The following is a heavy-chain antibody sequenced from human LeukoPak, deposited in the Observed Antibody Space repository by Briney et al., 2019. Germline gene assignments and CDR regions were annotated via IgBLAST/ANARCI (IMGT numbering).Heavy chain of an antibody. V-gene: IGHV1-2*02. Sequence: GASVKVSCKASGYTFTSYGISWVRQAPGQGLEWMGWINPSSGGTEYAQKFQGRVTMTGDTSISTAYMELSRLRSDDTAVYYCARDRGSSWYVDYWGQGTLVTVSS. CDR1: GYTFTSYG. CDR3: ARDRGSSWYVDY. D-gene: IGHD6-13*01. CDR2: INPSSGGT. J-gene: IGHJ4*02.